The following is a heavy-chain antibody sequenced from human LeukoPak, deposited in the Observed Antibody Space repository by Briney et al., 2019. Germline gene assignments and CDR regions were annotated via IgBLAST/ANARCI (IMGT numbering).Heavy chain of an antibody. D-gene: IGHD6-25*01. CDR3: ARGGSDLSSDFDY. V-gene: IGHV3-21*01. Sequence: GGSLRLSCAAFGFIFYDYGMNWVRQAPGKGLEWVSSISSSSSYIYYADSVNGRFTISRDNAKNSLYLQMYSLRAEDTAVYYCARGGSDLSSDFDYWGQGTLVTVSS. CDR2: ISSSSSYI. J-gene: IGHJ4*02. CDR1: GFIFYDYG.